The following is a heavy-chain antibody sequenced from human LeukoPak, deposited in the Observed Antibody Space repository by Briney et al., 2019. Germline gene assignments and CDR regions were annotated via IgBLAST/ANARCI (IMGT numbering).Heavy chain of an antibody. CDR2: ISGSGGST. J-gene: IGHJ4*02. CDR1: GFTFSSYA. Sequence: GGSLRLSCAASGFTFSSYAMSWVRQAPGKGLEWVSAISGSGGSTYYADSVKGRFTISRDNSKNTLYVQVNSLGTEDTATYYCAKGSYYDSSGSFYFDYWGQGTLVTVSS. CDR3: AKGSYYDSSGSFYFDY. V-gene: IGHV3-23*01. D-gene: IGHD3-22*01.